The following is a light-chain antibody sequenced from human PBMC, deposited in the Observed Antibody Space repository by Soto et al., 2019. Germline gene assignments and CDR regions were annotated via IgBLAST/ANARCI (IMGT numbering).Light chain of an antibody. CDR3: QQSYNTPWT. CDR2: AAS. J-gene: IGKJ1*01. V-gene: IGKV1-39*01. CDR1: QSISYY. Sequence: DIQMTQSPSSLSASVGDRVTITCRASQSISYYLNWYQQKPGKAPKLLIYAASSLQSGVPSRFSGSGSGTDFTLTISSLQPEDFATYYCQQSYNTPWTFGQGTKVDIK.